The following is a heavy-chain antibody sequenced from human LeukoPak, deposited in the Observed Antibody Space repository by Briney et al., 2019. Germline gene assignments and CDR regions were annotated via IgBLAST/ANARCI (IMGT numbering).Heavy chain of an antibody. J-gene: IGHJ6*04. CDR3: AELGITMIGGV. CDR2: ISSSGSTI. Sequence: GGSLRLSCAASGFTFSSYEMNWVRQAPGEGLEWVSYISSSGSTIYYADSVKGRFTISRDNAKNSLYLQMNSLRAEDTAVYYCAELGITMIGGVWGKGTTVTISS. CDR1: GFTFSSYE. D-gene: IGHD3-10*02. V-gene: IGHV3-48*03.